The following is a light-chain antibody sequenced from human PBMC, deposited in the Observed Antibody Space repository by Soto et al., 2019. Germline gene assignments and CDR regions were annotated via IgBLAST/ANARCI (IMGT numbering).Light chain of an antibody. CDR1: QSISSW. V-gene: IGKV1-5*03. CDR2: KAS. CDR3: QQYNDNWT. Sequence: DIQMTQSPSTMSASVGDRVTITCRASQSISSWLAWYQQKPGTAPKLLIYKASTLQSWDPSRFSGNGSGTEFTLTISSLQPDDSTTSYCQQYNDNWTFGQGTKV. J-gene: IGKJ1*01.